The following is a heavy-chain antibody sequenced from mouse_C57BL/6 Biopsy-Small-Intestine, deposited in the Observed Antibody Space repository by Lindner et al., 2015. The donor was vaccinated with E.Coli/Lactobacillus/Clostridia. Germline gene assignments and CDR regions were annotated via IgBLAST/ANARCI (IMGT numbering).Heavy chain of an antibody. Sequence: VQLQESGAELVRPGASVKLSCTASGFNIKDSLMHWVKQRPEQGLEWIGWIDPEDGETKYAPKFQDKATITADTSSSTSYMQLSSLTSEDSAVYFCARGGEYGYYTYDPYYYAMDYWGQGTSVTVSS. CDR1: GFNIKDSL. D-gene: IGHD2-12*01. CDR3: ARGGEYGYYTYDPYYYAMDY. J-gene: IGHJ4*01. CDR2: IDPEDGET. V-gene: IGHV14-2*01.